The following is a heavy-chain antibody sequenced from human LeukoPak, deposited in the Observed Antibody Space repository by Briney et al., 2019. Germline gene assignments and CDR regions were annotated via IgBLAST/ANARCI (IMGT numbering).Heavy chain of an antibody. V-gene: IGHV3-74*01. CDR2: IKSDGSST. Sequence: GESLKISCAASGFTFSSYWIHWVRQAPGKGRVWVSRIKSDGSSTSYADSVKGRFTISRDNAKNTLYLQMNSLRAEDTAVYYCAREQANSYYDFWSGQNSLLDYWGQGTLVTVSS. CDR3: AREQANSYYDFWSGQNSLLDY. CDR1: GFTFSSYW. D-gene: IGHD3-3*01. J-gene: IGHJ4*02.